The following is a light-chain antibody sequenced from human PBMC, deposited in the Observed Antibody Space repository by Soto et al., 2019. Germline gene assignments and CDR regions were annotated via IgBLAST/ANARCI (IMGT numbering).Light chain of an antibody. Sequence: DIQMTQSPSSLSASVGDRVTITCQATEDINNYLIWYQQKPGRAPKLLMYDASNLETGVPSRFSGSGSGTDFFLTISNLQPEDSATYYCQQYDNLPRATFGPGTKVEIK. CDR1: EDINNY. CDR2: DAS. J-gene: IGKJ3*01. CDR3: QQYDNLPRAT. V-gene: IGKV1-33*01.